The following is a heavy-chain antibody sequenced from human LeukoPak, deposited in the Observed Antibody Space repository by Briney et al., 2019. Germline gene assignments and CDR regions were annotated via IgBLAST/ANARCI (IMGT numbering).Heavy chain of an antibody. J-gene: IGHJ3*02. CDR1: GFTFSSYW. CDR2: IKQDGSEK. V-gene: IGHV3-7*01. D-gene: IGHD2-21*02. CDR3: ARARKYNWNDVEAYCGGDCQFAFDI. Sequence: GGSLRLSCAASGFTFSSYWMSWVRQAPGKGLEWVANIKQDGSEKHYVDSVKGRFTISRDNAKNSLYLQMNSLRAEDTAVYYCARARKYNWNDVEAYCGGDCQFAFDIWGQGTMVTVSS.